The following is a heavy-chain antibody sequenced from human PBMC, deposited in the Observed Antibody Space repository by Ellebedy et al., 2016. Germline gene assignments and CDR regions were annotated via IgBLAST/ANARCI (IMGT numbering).Heavy chain of an antibody. V-gene: IGHV4-59*02. CDR1: GGSVTSDY. CDR2: VFHTGTA. D-gene: IGHD1-1*01. Sequence: SETLSLTCNVFGGSVTSDYWNWIRRPPGKGLEWIGYVFHTGTAHYNPSLQSRITMSVDTSKSQLSLRLTSVTAADTAVHYCAKWNDGWKAFDVWGQGTMVTVSS. J-gene: IGHJ3*01. CDR3: AKWNDGWKAFDV.